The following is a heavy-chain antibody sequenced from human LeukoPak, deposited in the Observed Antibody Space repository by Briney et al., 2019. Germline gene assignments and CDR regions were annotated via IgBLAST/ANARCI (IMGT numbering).Heavy chain of an antibody. J-gene: IGHJ5*02. CDR1: GGSISSSSYY. CDR3: AREGIAAAGTLTNWFDP. D-gene: IGHD6-13*01. Sequence: SETLSLTCTVSGGSISSSSYYWGWIRQPPGKGLEWIGSIYYSGSTYYNPSLKSRVAISVDTSKNQFSLKLSSVTAADTAVYYCAREGIAAAGTLTNWFDPWGQGTLVTVSS. CDR2: IYYSGST. V-gene: IGHV4-39*07.